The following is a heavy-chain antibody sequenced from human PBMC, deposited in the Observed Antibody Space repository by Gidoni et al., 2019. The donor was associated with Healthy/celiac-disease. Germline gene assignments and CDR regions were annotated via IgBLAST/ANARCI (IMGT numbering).Heavy chain of an antibody. CDR2: IKSKTDGGTT. Sequence: EVQLVESGGGLVKPGGSLRLSCAASVFPFRNAWLNWVRQAPGKGLEWVGRIKSKTDGGTTDYAAPVKGRFTISRDDSKNTLYLQMNSLKTEDTAVYYCTTDRGVVVPAAIHFDYWGQGTLVTVSS. V-gene: IGHV3-15*07. CDR1: VFPFRNAW. D-gene: IGHD2-2*02. J-gene: IGHJ4*02. CDR3: TTDRGVVVPAAIHFDY.